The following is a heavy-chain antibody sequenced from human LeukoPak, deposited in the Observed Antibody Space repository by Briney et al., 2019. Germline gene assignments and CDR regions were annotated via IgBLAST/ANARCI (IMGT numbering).Heavy chain of an antibody. CDR3: AKVRAAMVEEDAFDI. Sequence: PGGSLRLSCAASEFTVSRNYVTWVRQAPGKGLDWVAIVYGGGGMYYAGSVKGRFTISRDNSKNTVHLQMSSLRVEDTAVYYCAKVRAAMVEEDAFDIWGQGTMVTVSS. D-gene: IGHD5-18*01. J-gene: IGHJ3*02. V-gene: IGHV3-53*01. CDR1: EFTVSRNY. CDR2: VYGGGGM.